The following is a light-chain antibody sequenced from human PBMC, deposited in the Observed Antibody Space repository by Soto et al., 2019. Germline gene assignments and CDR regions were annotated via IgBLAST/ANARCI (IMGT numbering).Light chain of an antibody. CDR1: QSVLYSSNNKNY. CDR2: WAS. J-gene: IGKJ4*02. CDR3: QQYFSTPLT. Sequence: DIVMTQSPDSLAVSLGERATINCKSSQSVLYSSNNKNYLAWYQQKPGQPPKLLIYWASTRESGVPDRFSGSASVTGFTLSISSLQAEDVAVYYCQQYFSTPLTFGGGTKVEIK. V-gene: IGKV4-1*01.